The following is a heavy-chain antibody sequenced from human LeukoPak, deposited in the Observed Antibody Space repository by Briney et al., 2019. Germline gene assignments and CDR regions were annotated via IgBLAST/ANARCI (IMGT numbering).Heavy chain of an antibody. V-gene: IGHV1-18*01. CDR1: GYTFTSYG. J-gene: IGHJ3*02. D-gene: IGHD5-18*01. Sequence: ASVKVSCEASGYTFTSYGISWVRQAPGQGVEWMGWISAYNGNTNYAQKLQGRVTMTTDTSTSTAYMELRSLRSDDTAVYYCARPRDTAMVHAFDIWGQGTMVTVSS. CDR2: ISAYNGNT. CDR3: ARPRDTAMVHAFDI.